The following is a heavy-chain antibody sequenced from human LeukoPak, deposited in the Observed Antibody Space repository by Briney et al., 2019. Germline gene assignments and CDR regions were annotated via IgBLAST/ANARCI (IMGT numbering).Heavy chain of an antibody. Sequence: GGSLRLSCAASGFTFSSYAMHWVRQAPGKGLEWVAVISYDGSNKYYADSVKGRFTISRDNSKNTLYLQMNSLRAEDTAVYYCASRYCSSTSCYSGLFDPWGQGTLVTVSS. CDR1: GFTFSSYA. J-gene: IGHJ5*02. V-gene: IGHV3-30-3*01. CDR2: ISYDGSNK. CDR3: ASRYCSSTSCYSGLFDP. D-gene: IGHD2-2*01.